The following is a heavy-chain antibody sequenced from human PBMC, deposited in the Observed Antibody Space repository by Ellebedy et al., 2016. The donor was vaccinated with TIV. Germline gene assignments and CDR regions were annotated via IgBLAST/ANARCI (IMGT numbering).Heavy chain of an antibody. CDR1: GFTFSFYS. J-gene: IGHJ4*02. CDR3: VRDIAVAGGI. D-gene: IGHD6-19*01. V-gene: IGHV3-21*01. CDR2: ITSSSSFI. Sequence: GESLKISCAASGFTFSFYSMNWVRQVPGKGLEWVSSITSSSSFIYYADSVKGRFTMSRDNAKNSLFLHMTSLRADDTAVYYCVRDIAVAGGIWGQGTLVTVSS.